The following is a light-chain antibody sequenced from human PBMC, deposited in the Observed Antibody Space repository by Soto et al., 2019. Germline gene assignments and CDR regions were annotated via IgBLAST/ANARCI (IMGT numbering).Light chain of an antibody. CDR1: QDISSW. J-gene: IGKJ1*01. CDR3: QQYNSLSGP. Sequence: DIQMTQSHSTLSAAIGDRVTITCRTSQDISSWLAWYQQKPGKAPKLLIYKASPLDSGVPSRFNGSGSGTECSLTVSSVQPDDFAAYYGQQYNSLSGPFRQGTKVEIK. V-gene: IGKV1-5*03. CDR2: KAS.